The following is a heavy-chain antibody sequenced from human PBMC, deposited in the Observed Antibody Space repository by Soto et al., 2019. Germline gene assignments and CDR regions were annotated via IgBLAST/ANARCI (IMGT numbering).Heavy chain of an antibody. D-gene: IGHD4-17*01. J-gene: IGHJ4*02. CDR3: ASSTYGDYLLVDY. CDR1: GGSISSYY. Sequence: PSETLSLTCTVSGGSISSYYWSWIRQPPGKGLEWIGYIYYSGSTNYNPSLKSRVTISVDTSKNQFSLKLSSVTAADTAVYYCASSTYGDYLLVDYWGQGTLVTVSS. V-gene: IGHV4-59*01. CDR2: IYYSGST.